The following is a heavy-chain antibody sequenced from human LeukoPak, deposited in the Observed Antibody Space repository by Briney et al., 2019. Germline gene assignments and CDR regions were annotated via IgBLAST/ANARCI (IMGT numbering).Heavy chain of an antibody. Sequence: GGSLRLSCVASGFSPSSYWVHWVRQAPGKGLVWVSRINIEGSTTTYADSVKGRFTISRDNAKKTVSLQMNSLRAEDTAVYYCVSDHTGHDDYWGQGTLVTVSS. J-gene: IGHJ4*02. D-gene: IGHD1-1*01. CDR3: VSDHTGHDDY. CDR1: GFSPSSYW. CDR2: INIEGSTT. V-gene: IGHV3-74*03.